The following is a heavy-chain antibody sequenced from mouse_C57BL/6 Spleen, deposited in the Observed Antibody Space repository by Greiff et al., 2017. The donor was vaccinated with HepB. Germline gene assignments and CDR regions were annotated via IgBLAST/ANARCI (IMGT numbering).Heavy chain of an antibody. V-gene: IGHV1-82*01. CDR2: IYPGDGDT. CDR1: GYAFSSSW. CDR3: ARSTTVLDY. Sequence: QVQLQQSGPELVKPGASVKISCKASGYAFSSSWMNWVKQRPGKGLEWIGRIYPGDGDTNYNGKFKGKATLNADKSSSTAYMQLSSLTSEDSAVYFCARSTTVLDYWGQGTTLTVSS. D-gene: IGHD1-1*01. J-gene: IGHJ2*01.